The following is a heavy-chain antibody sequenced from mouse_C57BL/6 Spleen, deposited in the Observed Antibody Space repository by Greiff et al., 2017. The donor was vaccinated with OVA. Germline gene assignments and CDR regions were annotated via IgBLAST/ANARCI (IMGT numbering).Heavy chain of an antibody. CDR1: GYTFTSYW. Sequence: QVQLQQSGAELVRPGSSVKLSCKASGYTFTSYWMDWVKQRPGQGLEWIGNIYPSDSETHYNQKFKDKATLTVDKSSSTAYMQLSSLTSEDSAVYYCARGSYYYGFDYWGQGTTLTVSS. V-gene: IGHV1-61*01. CDR3: ARGSYYYGFDY. CDR2: IYPSDSET. D-gene: IGHD1-1*01. J-gene: IGHJ2*01.